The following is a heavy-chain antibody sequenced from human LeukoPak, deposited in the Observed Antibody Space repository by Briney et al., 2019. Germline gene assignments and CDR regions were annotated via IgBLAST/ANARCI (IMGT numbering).Heavy chain of an antibody. CDR3: ARQAVGDYDY. CDR1: GYSFASHW. V-gene: IGHV5-51*01. J-gene: IGHJ4*02. CDR2: IYPADSDT. D-gene: IGHD6-13*01. Sequence: GESLKISCKGSGYSFASHWIPWVRQMPGQGLEWVGIIYPADSDTKYSPSFQGQVTISVDKSISTAYLQWGSLKASDTAMYYCARQAVGDYDYWGQGTLVTVSS.